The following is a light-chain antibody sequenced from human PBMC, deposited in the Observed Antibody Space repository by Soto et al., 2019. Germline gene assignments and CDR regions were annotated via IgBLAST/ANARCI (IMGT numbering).Light chain of an antibody. V-gene: IGKV3-15*01. CDR1: QSVNRY. CDR3: QQYSIWPSWT. Sequence: EKVMTQSPATLSMSPGERATLSCRSSQSVNRYLAWYQQKPGQAPRLLIYGASTRATGIPARFSGSGSGTESTLIISSLQSEDFAVYYYQQYSIWPSWTFGQGTKVEIK. CDR2: GAS. J-gene: IGKJ1*01.